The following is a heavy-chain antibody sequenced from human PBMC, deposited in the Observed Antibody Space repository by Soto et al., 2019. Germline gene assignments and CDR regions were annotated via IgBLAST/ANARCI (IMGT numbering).Heavy chain of an antibody. J-gene: IGHJ5*02. Sequence: GGSLRLSCAASGFTFSSYAMSWVRQAPGKGLEWVSAISGSGGSTYYADSVKGRFTISRDNSKNTLYLQMNSLRAEDTAVYYCASPRGRGWQNWFDPWGQGTLVTVSS. CDR1: GFTFSSYA. D-gene: IGHD3-10*01. V-gene: IGHV3-23*01. CDR2: ISGSGGST. CDR3: ASPRGRGWQNWFDP.